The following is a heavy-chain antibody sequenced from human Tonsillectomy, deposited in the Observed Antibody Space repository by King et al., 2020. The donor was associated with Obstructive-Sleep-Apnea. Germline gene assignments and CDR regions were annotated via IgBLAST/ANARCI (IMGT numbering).Heavy chain of an antibody. D-gene: IGHD2-2*01. J-gene: IGHJ4*02. CDR2: IYYSGST. CDR1: GGSISSGNYY. Sequence: LQLQESGPGLVKPSQTLSLTCTVSGGSISSGNYYWTWIRQPPGKGLEWIGDIYYSGSTYYNPSLKSRVTISVDTSKSQFSLRLSSVTAADTAVYYYARVSDQLLSWVDYWGQGTLVTVSS. CDR3: ARVSDQLLSWVDY. V-gene: IGHV4-30-4*01.